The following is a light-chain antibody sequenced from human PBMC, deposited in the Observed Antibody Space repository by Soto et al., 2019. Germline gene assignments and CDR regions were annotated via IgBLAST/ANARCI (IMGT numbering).Light chain of an antibody. J-gene: IGKJ4*01. Sequence: DIQMTQSPSSLSASVGDRVTITCQASQDISDYLNWYQQKPGKAPKLLIYHASNLKTGVPSRFSGSRSGTDFTFTISSLQPEDIATYSCQQYDSPALTFGGGTKVEIK. CDR1: QDISDY. CDR3: QQYDSPALT. CDR2: HAS. V-gene: IGKV1-33*01.